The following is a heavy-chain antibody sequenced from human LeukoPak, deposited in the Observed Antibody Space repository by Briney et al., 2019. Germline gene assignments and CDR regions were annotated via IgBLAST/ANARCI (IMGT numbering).Heavy chain of an antibody. D-gene: IGHD2-21*02. CDR1: GYTFTSYG. CDR3: ARMGVVTGMAGYYFDY. CDR2: INPSGGST. J-gene: IGHJ4*02. V-gene: IGHV1-46*01. Sequence: ASVKVSCKASGYTFTSYGISWVRQAPGQGLEWMGIINPSGGSTSYAQKFQGRVTMTRDTSTSTVYMELSSLRSEDTAVYYCARMGVVTGMAGYYFDYWGQGTLVTVSS.